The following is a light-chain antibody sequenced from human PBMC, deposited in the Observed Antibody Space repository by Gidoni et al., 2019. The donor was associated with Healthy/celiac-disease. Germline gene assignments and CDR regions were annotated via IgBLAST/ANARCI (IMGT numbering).Light chain of an antibody. CDR1: QSISSW. J-gene: IGKJ1*01. V-gene: IGKV1-5*03. CDR2: KAS. CDR3: QQYNSYPWT. Sequence: DIQMTQSPSTLSASVGDRVTITCRASQSISSWLAWYQQKPGKTPKLLIYKASSLESGVPSRVSGSGSGTEFTLTISSLQTDDCATYYCQQYNSYPWTFGQGTKVEIK.